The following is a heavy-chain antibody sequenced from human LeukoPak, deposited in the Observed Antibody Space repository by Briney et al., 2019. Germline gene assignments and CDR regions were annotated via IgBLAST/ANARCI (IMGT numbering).Heavy chain of an antibody. CDR2: IKEDGGEG. D-gene: IGHD3-10*01. CDR3: AKGITMVRGGAFDI. Sequence: GGSLRLSCAASGFTFSGYWMTWVRQAPGKGLEWVANIKEDGGEGYYVDSVKGRFTISRDNSKNTLYLQMNSLRAEDTALYYCAKGITMVRGGAFDIWGQGTMVTVSS. CDR1: GFTFSGYW. J-gene: IGHJ3*02. V-gene: IGHV3-7*03.